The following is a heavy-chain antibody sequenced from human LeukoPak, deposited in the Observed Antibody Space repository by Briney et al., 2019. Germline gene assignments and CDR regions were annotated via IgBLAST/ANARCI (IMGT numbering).Heavy chain of an antibody. CDR2: IKSKTDGGTT. V-gene: IGHV3-15*01. J-gene: IGHJ4*02. D-gene: IGHD2-2*01. CDR3: TTGADQLLLFDY. Sequence: PGGSLRLSCAASGFTFSNAWMSWVRQAPGKGLEWVGRIKSKTDGGTTDYAAPVKGRFTISRDDSKNTLYLQMNSLKTEDTAVYYCTTGADQLLLFDYWGQGTLVTVSS. CDR1: GFTFSNAW.